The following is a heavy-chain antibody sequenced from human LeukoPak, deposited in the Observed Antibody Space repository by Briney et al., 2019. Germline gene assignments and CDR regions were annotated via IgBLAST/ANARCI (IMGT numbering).Heavy chain of an antibody. D-gene: IGHD3-16*01. CDR3: ARDRGGDGNWYFGL. Sequence: GGSLRLSCAASGFTFSSYAMHWVRQAPGKGLEWVAVISYDGSNRYYADSVKGRFTISRDNSKNTLYLQMNSLRAEDTAVYYCARDRGGDGNWYFGLWGRGTLVTVSS. J-gene: IGHJ2*01. CDR1: GFTFSSYA. V-gene: IGHV3-30*04. CDR2: ISYDGSNR.